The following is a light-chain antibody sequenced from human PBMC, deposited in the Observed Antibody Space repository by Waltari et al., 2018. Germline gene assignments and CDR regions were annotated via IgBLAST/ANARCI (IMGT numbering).Light chain of an antibody. CDR2: DVN. V-gene: IGLV2-14*03. J-gene: IGLJ1*01. Sequence: QSALTQPASVSGSPGQSITISCTGTSSDVGGYNYVSWYQQYPDKAPKFIIYDVNTRPSGVSNRFSCSKSGNTASLTISGLQAEDDADYYFSSFTTISTYVFGTGTKVTFL. CDR1: SSDVGGYNY. CDR3: SSFTTISTYV.